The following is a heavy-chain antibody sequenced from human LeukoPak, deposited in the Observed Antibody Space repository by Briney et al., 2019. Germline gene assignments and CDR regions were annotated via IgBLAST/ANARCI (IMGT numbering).Heavy chain of an antibody. CDR3: ARGDLYSSSWYN. CDR1: GGSISSYY. CDR2: IYYSGST. J-gene: IGHJ4*02. Sequence: PSETLSLTCTVSGGSISSYYWSWIRQPPGKGLEWIGYIYYSGSTYYNPSLKSRVTISVDTSKNQFSLKLSSMSAADTAVYYCARGDLYSSSWYNWGQGTLVTVSS. D-gene: IGHD6-13*01. V-gene: IGHV4-59*08.